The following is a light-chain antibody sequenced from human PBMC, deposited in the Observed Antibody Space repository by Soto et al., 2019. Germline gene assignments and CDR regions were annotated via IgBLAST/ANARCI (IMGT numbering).Light chain of an antibody. J-gene: IGLJ2*01. CDR3: QTWGTGTVV. Sequence: QAVVTQSPSASASLGASVKLTCTLSSGHTTYAIAWHQKHPEKGPRYLMKVNSDGNHYKGDGIPDRFSGSSSGAERYLTISSLQSADEAEYYCQTWGTGTVVFGGGTKLTVL. CDR1: SGHTTYA. V-gene: IGLV4-69*01. CDR2: VNSDGNH.